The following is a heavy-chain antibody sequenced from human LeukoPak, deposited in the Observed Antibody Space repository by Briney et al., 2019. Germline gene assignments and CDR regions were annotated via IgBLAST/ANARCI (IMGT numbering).Heavy chain of an antibody. CDR1: GGSISSSSYY. D-gene: IGHD3-22*01. J-gene: IGHJ5*02. Sequence: SETLSLTCTVSGGSISSSSYYWGWIHQPPGKGLEWIGSIYYSGSTYYNPSLKSRVTISVDTSKNQFSLKLSSVTAADTAVYYCARDPRSDSSGRDNWFDPWGQGTLVTVSS. CDR2: IYYSGST. CDR3: ARDPRSDSSGRDNWFDP. V-gene: IGHV4-39*07.